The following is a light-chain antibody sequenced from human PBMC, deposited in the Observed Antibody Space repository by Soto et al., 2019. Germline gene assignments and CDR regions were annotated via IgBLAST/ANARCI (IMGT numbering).Light chain of an antibody. CDR3: SSHGGSNNPFV. Sequence: QSVLTQPPSASGSPGQSVTISCTGTSSDIGSYDFVSWYQQHPGKAPKLIIYDLTKRPSWVPDRFSASKSGNTASLTVSGLQADDEADYYCSSHGGSNNPFVFGTRTKLTVL. V-gene: IGLV2-8*01. J-gene: IGLJ1*01. CDR1: SSDIGSYDF. CDR2: DLT.